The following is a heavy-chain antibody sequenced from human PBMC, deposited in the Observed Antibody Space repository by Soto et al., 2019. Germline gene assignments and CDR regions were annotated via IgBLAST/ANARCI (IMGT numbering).Heavy chain of an antibody. J-gene: IGHJ6*02. Sequence: SETLSLTCTVSGGSISSYYWSWIRQPPGKGLEWIGYIYYSGSTNYNPSLKSRVTISVDTSKNQFSLKLSSVTAADTAVYYCARDDIGYCSGGSRYSGYYGMDVWGQGTTVTVSS. V-gene: IGHV4-59*01. CDR2: IYYSGST. D-gene: IGHD2-15*01. CDR3: ARDDIGYCSGGSRYSGYYGMDV. CDR1: GGSISSYY.